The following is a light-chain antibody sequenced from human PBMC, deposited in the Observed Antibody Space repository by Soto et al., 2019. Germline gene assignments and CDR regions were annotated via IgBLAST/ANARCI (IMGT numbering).Light chain of an antibody. CDR2: GAS. CDR1: QALRSSY. V-gene: IGKV3-20*01. J-gene: IGKJ1*01. CDR3: QQYGSSPKT. Sequence: EIVLTQSPDTLSLSPGERATLSCRASQALRSSYFAWYQKTPGQATRLLIYGASSRPTGMPDRFSGSWSGKDFTLTISRLEAEDVAVYYWQQYGSSPKTFGQGTKVDIK.